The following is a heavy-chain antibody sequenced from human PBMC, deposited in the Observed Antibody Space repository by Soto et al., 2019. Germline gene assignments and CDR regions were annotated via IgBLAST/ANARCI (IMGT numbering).Heavy chain of an antibody. D-gene: IGHD6-19*01. CDR2: VYRSGST. Sequence: QVQLQESGPGLVKPSQTLSLTCTVSGDSISSTDYYWSWIRQLPGKALEWIGYVYRSGSTYYNPSLKSRVTISVDTSKNPFALNLNSVTAADTAVYYCARDRTQNLVIAVAGPDRWYASYLDLWGRGTLVTVSS. CDR1: GDSISSTDYY. V-gene: IGHV4-31*03. CDR3: ARDRTQNLVIAVAGPDRWYASYLDL. J-gene: IGHJ2*01.